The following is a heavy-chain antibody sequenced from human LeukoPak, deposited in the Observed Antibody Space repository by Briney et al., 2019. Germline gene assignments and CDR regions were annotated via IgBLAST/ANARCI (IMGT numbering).Heavy chain of an antibody. V-gene: IGHV1-69*13. D-gene: IGHD6-6*01. CDR2: VIPIFGTT. Sequence: ASVKVSCKASGGTFSGYAITWVRQAPGHGLEWMGDVIPIFGTTHYAQKFQGRVTLTADESTNTAYMELSSLKSEDMAVYYCCSSSGYYMDVWGEGTTVTVSS. CDR3: CSSSGYYMDV. J-gene: IGHJ6*03. CDR1: GGTFSGYA.